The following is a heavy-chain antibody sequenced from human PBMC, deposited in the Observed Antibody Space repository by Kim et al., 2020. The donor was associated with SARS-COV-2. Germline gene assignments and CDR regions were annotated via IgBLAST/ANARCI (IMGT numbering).Heavy chain of an antibody. CDR2: ISSSSSYI. V-gene: IGHV3-21*01. D-gene: IGHD6-19*01. CDR1: GFTFSSYS. Sequence: GGSLRLSCAASGFTFSSYSMNWVRQAPGKGLEWVSSISSSSSYIYYADSVKGRFTISRDNAKNSLYLQMNSLRAEDTAVYYCARDSRPEIGWSVPPDYWGQGTLVTVSS. CDR3: ARDSRPEIGWSVPPDY. J-gene: IGHJ4*02.